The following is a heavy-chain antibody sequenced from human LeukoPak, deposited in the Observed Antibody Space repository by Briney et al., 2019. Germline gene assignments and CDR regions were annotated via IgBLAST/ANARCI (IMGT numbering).Heavy chain of an antibody. Sequence: SGTSLRLSCAASGFTFTSYGMHWVRQAPGKGLEWVALITYDGYYKYHSDSVKGRFTISSDTSKDTLYLQMNSLRAEDTAVYYCARDLSPVVRASPMGYWGQGTLVTVSS. CDR3: ARDLSPVVRASPMGY. J-gene: IGHJ4*02. D-gene: IGHD3-10*01. V-gene: IGHV3-30*03. CDR1: GFTFTSYG. CDR2: ITYDGYYK.